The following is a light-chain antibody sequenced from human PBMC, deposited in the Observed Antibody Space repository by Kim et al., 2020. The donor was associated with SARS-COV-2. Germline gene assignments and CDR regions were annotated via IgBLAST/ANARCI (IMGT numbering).Light chain of an antibody. CDR3: QSYDSSLSGSV. CDR2: GNS. Sequence: QGVTTSCTWSSSNIGAGYDVHWYQQLPGTAPKLLIYGNSNRPSGVPDRFSGSKSGTSASLAITGLQAEDEADYYCQSYDSSLSGSVFGGGTQLTVL. V-gene: IGLV1-40*01. J-gene: IGLJ3*02. CDR1: SSNIGAGYD.